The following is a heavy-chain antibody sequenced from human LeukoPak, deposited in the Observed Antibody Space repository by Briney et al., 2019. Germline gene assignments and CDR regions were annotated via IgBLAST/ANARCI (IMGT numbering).Heavy chain of an antibody. CDR1: GGTFSSYA. CDR2: IIPIFGTA. J-gene: IGHJ6*03. CDR3: ARGSGGARFLEWSDYYYYYMDV. D-gene: IGHD3-3*01. V-gene: IGHV1-69*01. Sequence: VASVKVSCKASGGTFSSYAISWVRQAPGQGLEWMGGIIPIFGTANYAQKFQGRVTITADESTSTAYMELSSLRSEDTAVYYCARGSGGARFLEWSDYYYYYMDVWGKGTTVTVSS.